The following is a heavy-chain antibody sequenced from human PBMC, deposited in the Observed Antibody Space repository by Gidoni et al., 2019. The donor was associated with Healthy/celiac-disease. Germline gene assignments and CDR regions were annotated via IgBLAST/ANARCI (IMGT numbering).Heavy chain of an antibody. CDR2: IRGSGGST. J-gene: IGHJ3*02. D-gene: IGHD3-3*01. Sequence: EVQLVASGGGLVQPGGSLRLSCAASGFTFSSYAMSWVRQAPGKGLEWVAAIRGSGGSTYYADSVKGRFTISRDNSKNTLYLQMNSLRAEDTAVYYCARNYDFWSGYRRTHAFDIWGQGTMVTVSS. V-gene: IGHV3-23*04. CDR3: ARNYDFWSGYRRTHAFDI. CDR1: GFTFSSYA.